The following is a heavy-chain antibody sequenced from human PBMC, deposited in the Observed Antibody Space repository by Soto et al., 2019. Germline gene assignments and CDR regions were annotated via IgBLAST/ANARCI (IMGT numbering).Heavy chain of an antibody. V-gene: IGHV1-24*01. J-gene: IGHJ6*02. CDR3: ATSGYCSSTSCSASYYYYYGMDV. D-gene: IGHD2-2*01. CDR1: GYPLTELS. CDR2: FDPQDGET. Sequence: XSVKVSCKVSGYPLTELSMHWVRQAPGKGLEWMGVFDPQDGETIYAQKFQCRVTMTEDTSTDTAYMELSSLRSEDTAVYYCATSGYCSSTSCSASYYYYYGMDVWGQGTTVTVSS.